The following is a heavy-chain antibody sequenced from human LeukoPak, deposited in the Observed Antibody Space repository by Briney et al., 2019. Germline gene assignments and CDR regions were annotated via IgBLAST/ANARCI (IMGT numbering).Heavy chain of an antibody. V-gene: IGHV4-59*11. CDR3: GGGRGWLIDY. CDR2: IYYSGST. Sequence: PSETLSLTCTVSGGSIGVHYWGWIRQPPGKGLVWIGYIYYSGSTNYNPFLKSRVTIAVATSKNQFSLRLGSVTAADTAVYDCGGGRGWLIDYWGQGTLVTVSS. CDR1: GGSIGVHY. D-gene: IGHD3-16*01. J-gene: IGHJ4*02.